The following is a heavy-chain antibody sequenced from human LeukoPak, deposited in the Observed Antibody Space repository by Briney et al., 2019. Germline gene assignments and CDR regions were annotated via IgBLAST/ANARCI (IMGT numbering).Heavy chain of an antibody. CDR3: ARDRITMVRGVPQDYYYGMDV. D-gene: IGHD3-10*01. J-gene: IGHJ6*04. V-gene: IGHV4-31*03. CDR2: IYYSGST. CDR1: GGSISSGGYY. Sequence: PSQTLSLTCTVSGGSISSGGYYWSWIRQHPGKGLGWIGYIYYSGSTYYNPSLKSRVTISVDTSKNQFSLKLSSVTAADTAVYYCARDRITMVRGVPQDYYYGMDVWGKGTTVTVSS.